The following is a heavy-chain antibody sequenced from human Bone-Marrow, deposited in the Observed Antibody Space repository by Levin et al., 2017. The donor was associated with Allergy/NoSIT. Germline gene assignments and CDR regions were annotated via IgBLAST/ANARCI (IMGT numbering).Heavy chain of an antibody. J-gene: IGHJ4*02. CDR2: IYYSGNT. CDR1: GGTFSSSSFY. D-gene: IGHD5-12*01. Sequence: PSETLSLTCSVSGGTFSSSSFYWGWIRQPPGKGLEWIGTIYYSGNTFYNPSLKSRVTISVDTSKNHFSLKLSSVTAADTAVYYCARLYSGYDQWGQGTLVTVSS. V-gene: IGHV4-39*02. CDR3: ARLYSGYDQ.